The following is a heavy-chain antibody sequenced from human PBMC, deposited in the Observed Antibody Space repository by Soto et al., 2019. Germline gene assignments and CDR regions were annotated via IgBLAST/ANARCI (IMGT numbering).Heavy chain of an antibody. Sequence: GGSLRLSCAASGFTFSSYGMHWVRQAPGKGLEWVAVISYDGSNKYYADSVKGRFTISRDNSKNTLYLQINSLRAEDTAVYYCAKDLKDGSSTNYYYGMDVWGQGTTVTVSS. CDR1: GFTFSSYG. J-gene: IGHJ6*02. V-gene: IGHV3-30*18. CDR3: AKDLKDGSSTNYYYGMDV. CDR2: ISYDGSNK. D-gene: IGHD6-6*01.